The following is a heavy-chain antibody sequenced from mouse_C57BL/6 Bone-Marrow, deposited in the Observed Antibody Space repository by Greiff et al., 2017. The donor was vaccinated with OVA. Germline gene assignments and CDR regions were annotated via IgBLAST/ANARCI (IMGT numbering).Heavy chain of an antibody. V-gene: IGHV1-50*01. D-gene: IGHD2-2*01. CDR1: GYTFTSYW. CDR3: ARGVKSY. CDR2: IDPSDSYT. Sequence: QVQLQQSGAELVKPGASVKLSCKASGYTFTSYWMQWVKQRPGQGLEWIGEIDPSDSYTNYNQKFKGKATLTVDTSSSTAYMQLSSLTSEDSAVYYCARGVKSYWGQGTLVTVSA. J-gene: IGHJ3*01.